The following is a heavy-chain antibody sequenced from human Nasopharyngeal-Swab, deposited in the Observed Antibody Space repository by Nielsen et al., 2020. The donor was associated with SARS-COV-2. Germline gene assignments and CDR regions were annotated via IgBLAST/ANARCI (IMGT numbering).Heavy chain of an antibody. CDR3: AKDGVRLNGIDV. J-gene: IGHJ6*02. CDR1: GFTFSSYT. D-gene: IGHD3-16*01. CDR2: ITGSGDAT. Sequence: GESLKISCGASGFTFSSYTMSWVRQAPVRGLEWVSAITGSGDATNYADSVRGRFTISRDNSKSTLYLQMNSLRAEDTAEYFCAKDGVRLNGIDVWGQGTTVTVSS. V-gene: IGHV3-23*01.